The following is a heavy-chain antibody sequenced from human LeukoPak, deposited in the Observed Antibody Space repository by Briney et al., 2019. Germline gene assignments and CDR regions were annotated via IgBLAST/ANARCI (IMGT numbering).Heavy chain of an antibody. CDR1: GFTFSSYG. D-gene: IGHD2-2*02. J-gene: IGHJ4*02. CDR3: AKGIIEVVVPAAISY. Sequence: GGSLGLSCAASGFTFSSYGMHWVRQAPGKGLEWVAFIRYDGSNKYYADSVKGRFTISRDNSKNTLYLQMNSLRAEDTAVYYCAKGIIEVVVPAAISYWGQGTLVTVSS. CDR2: IRYDGSNK. V-gene: IGHV3-30*02.